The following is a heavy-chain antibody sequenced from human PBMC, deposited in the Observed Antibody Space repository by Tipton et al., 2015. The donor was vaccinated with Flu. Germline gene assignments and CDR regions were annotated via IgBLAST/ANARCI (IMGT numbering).Heavy chain of an antibody. CDR3: ARVSLGRYYFDY. V-gene: IGHV4-39*07. J-gene: IGHJ4*02. Sequence: TLSLTCTVSGGSISSSSYYWGWIRQPPGKGLEWIGSIYYSGSTYYNPSLKSRVTISVDTSKNQFSLKLSSMTAADTAVYYCARVSLGRYYFDYWGQGTLVTVSS. CDR1: GGSISSSSYY. CDR2: IYYSGST.